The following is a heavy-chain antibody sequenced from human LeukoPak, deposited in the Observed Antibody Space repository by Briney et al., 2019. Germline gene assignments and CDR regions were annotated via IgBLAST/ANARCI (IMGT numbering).Heavy chain of an antibody. CDR2: INAGNGNT. D-gene: IGHD6-6*01. J-gene: IGHJ6*03. V-gene: IGHV1-3*03. CDR3: ARGRAAPFFYYYMDV. CDR1: GYTFTSYA. Sequence: ASVKVSCKASGYTFTSYAMHWVRQAPGQRLEWMGWINAGNGNTKYSQEFQGRVTITADKSTSTAYMELSSLRSEDTAVYYCARGRAAPFFYYYMDVWGKGTTVTVSS.